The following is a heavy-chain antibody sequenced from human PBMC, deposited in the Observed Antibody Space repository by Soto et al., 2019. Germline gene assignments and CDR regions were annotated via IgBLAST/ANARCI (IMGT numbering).Heavy chain of an antibody. CDR3: ASPYGSGSIYYFYSDMDV. D-gene: IGHD3-10*01. V-gene: IGHV3-21*01. Sequence: GKGLEWVSSINSGSRFIYYADSVKGRFTISRDNAKNSLYLQMNSLRVEDTAVYYCASPYGSGSIYYFYSDMDVWGKGTSVTVSS. CDR2: INSGSRFI. J-gene: IGHJ6*03.